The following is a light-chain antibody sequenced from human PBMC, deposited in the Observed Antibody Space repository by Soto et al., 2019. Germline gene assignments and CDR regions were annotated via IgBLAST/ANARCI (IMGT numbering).Light chain of an antibody. V-gene: IGKV1-6*01. CDR2: AIS. CDR1: QDIRND. CDR3: LQDYNYPYT. J-gene: IGKJ2*01. Sequence: AIQMTQSSSFLSASVGDRVTITYRASQDIRNDLGWYQQKPGKAPKLLIYAISSLQSGVPSRFSGSGSGTDFTLTISSLQPEDFATYYCLQDYNYPYTFGQGTKLEI.